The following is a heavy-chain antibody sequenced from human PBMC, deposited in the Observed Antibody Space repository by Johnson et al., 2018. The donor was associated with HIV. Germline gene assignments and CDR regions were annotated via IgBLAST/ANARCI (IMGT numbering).Heavy chain of an antibody. D-gene: IGHD3-16*01. CDR2: IDTAGNT. CDR1: GFIFSNFD. CDR3: ARGSYDGDALDI. Sequence: VQLVESGGGLVQPGGSLTLSCAASGFIFSNFDMHWVRQAAGRRLEWVSGIDTAGNTYYLGSVNGRFTISRENAKNSLYLQVNSLSAGDTALYYCARGSYDGDALDIWGQGTMVTVSS. J-gene: IGHJ3*02. V-gene: IGHV3-13*01.